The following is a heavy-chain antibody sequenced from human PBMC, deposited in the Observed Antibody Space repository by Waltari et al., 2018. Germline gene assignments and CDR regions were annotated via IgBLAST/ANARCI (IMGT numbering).Heavy chain of an antibody. D-gene: IGHD3-16*01. Sequence: QVQLQESGPGLVKPSETLSLTCTGSGGSISSYYWSWIRQPPGKGLEWIGYIYYSGSTNYNPSLKSRVTISVDTSKNQFSLKLSSVTAADTAVYYCARDRVSPPYYFDYWGQGTLVTVSS. CDR3: ARDRVSPPYYFDY. J-gene: IGHJ4*02. V-gene: IGHV4-59*01. CDR1: GGSISSYY. CDR2: IYYSGST.